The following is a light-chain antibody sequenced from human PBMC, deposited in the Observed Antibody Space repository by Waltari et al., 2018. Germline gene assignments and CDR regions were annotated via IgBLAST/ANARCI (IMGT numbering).Light chain of an antibody. CDR2: GAS. CDR1: QSLTRRY. Sequence: EIVLTQSPGTLSLSPGERATLSCRASQSLTRRYLAWYQQKPGQAPRLLIYGASSRAAGIPDRFSGSRSGTDFTLTISRLEPEDFAVYYCQQYGSSVMYTFGQGTKLEIK. J-gene: IGKJ2*01. CDR3: QQYGSSVMYT. V-gene: IGKV3-20*01.